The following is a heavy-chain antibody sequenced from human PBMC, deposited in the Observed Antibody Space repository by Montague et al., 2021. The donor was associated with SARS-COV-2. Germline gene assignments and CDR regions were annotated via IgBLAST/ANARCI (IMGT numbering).Heavy chain of an antibody. D-gene: IGHD4-17*01. CDR1: GGSISSYY. J-gene: IGHJ6*02. Sequence: SETLSLTCTVSGGSISSYYWRWIRQPPGKGLEWIGYIYYSGSTNYNPSLKSRVTTSVDTSKNQFSLKLSSVTAADTAVYYCARYTRQIRLIVFDYGMDVWGQGTTVTVSS. V-gene: IGHV4-59*01. CDR3: ARYTRQIRLIVFDYGMDV. CDR2: IYYSGST.